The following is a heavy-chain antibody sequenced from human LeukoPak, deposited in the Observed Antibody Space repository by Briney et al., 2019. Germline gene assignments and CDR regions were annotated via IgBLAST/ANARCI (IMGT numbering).Heavy chain of an antibody. CDR1: GGTFSSYA. Sequence: SVKVSCKASGGTFSSYAISWVRQAPGQGLEWMGGIIPIFGTANYAQKFQGRVTITADESTSTAYMELSSLRSEDTAVYYCARDRQTNWGTREAFDIWGQGTMVTVSS. J-gene: IGHJ3*02. V-gene: IGHV1-69*01. CDR2: IIPIFGTA. D-gene: IGHD7-27*01. CDR3: ARDRQTNWGTREAFDI.